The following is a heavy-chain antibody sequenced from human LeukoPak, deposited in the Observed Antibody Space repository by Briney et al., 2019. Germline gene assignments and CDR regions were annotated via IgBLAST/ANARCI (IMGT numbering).Heavy chain of an antibody. J-gene: IGHJ4*02. CDR3: ARGPYRWGFYFDY. Sequence: SETLSLICAVYGGSFSGYYWSWIRQPPGKGLEWIGEIDHSGSTNYNPSLKSRVTISVDTSKNQFSLKLSSVTAADTAVYYCARGPYRWGFYFDYWGQGTLVTVSS. V-gene: IGHV4-34*01. CDR2: IDHSGST. D-gene: IGHD2-8*02. CDR1: GGSFSGYY.